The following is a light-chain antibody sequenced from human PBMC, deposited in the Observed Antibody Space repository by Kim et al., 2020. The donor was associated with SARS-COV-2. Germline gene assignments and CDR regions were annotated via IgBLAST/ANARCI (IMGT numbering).Light chain of an antibody. CDR3: QQSYNTPFT. V-gene: IGKV1-39*01. CDR1: QSISHF. CDR2: ATS. J-gene: IGKJ2*01. Sequence: ASVGDRVTITGRASQSISHFLNWYQQKPGRAPQLLVYATSTLQSGVPSRFSGSGSGTDFTLTISSLQPEDSAVYYCQQSYNTPFTFGPGTKLEI.